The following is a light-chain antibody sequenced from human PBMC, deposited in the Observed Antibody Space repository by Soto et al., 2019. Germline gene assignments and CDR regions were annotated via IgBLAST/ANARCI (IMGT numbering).Light chain of an antibody. Sequence: QSVLTQPPSVSAAPAQKVTISCSGSSSNIGNNYVSWYQQLPGTAPKLLIYENNKRPSGIPDRFSGSKSGTSATLGITGLQTGDEADYYCGTWDSSLSAFYVFGTGTKVTVL. J-gene: IGLJ1*01. CDR3: GTWDSSLSAFYV. CDR1: SSNIGNNY. V-gene: IGLV1-51*02. CDR2: ENN.